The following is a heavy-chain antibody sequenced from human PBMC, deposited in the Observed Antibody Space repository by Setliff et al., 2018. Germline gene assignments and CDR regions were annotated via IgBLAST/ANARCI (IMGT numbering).Heavy chain of an antibody. Sequence: ASVKVSCKASGYTFTTYAMGWMRQAPGQRLEWMGWINTNTGNPSYAQGFTGRFVFSLDTSVSTAYLQISSLKPEDTAVYYCVRGSGTYASSSRVFHYWGQGTLVTVSS. D-gene: IGHD6-6*01. V-gene: IGHV7-4-1*02. CDR1: GYTFTTYA. CDR2: INTNTGNP. CDR3: VRGSGTYASSSRVFHY. J-gene: IGHJ4*02.